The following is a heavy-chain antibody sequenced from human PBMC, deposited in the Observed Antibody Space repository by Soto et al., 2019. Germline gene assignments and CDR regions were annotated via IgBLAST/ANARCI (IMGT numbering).Heavy chain of an antibody. CDR2: MDPNSGVS. J-gene: IGHJ6*02. D-gene: IGHD3-3*01. CDR1: GYTFTSYE. CDR3: ARTRKFDFWRKGLDV. Sequence: QVQLVQSGAEVKRPGASVKVSCKASGYTFTSYEITWVRQAPGQGLEWMGWMDPNSGVSDYAQRFQGRVTMTRNTSITTAQMELSSLRSEDTAVYFCARTRKFDFWRKGLDVWGQGTTVTVSS. V-gene: IGHV1-8*01.